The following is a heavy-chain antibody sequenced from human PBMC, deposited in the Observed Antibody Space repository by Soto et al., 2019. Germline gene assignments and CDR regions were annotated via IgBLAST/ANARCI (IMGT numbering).Heavy chain of an antibody. D-gene: IGHD2-2*03. CDR3: AHGGTSINHGYDY. Sequence: QITLKESGPTQVKPTQTLTLTCTFSGFSVTNSGVAVGWIRQPPGKALEWLALIYWDDDKRYSPSLNSRLTITRDASKNQVVLTMTHVGPVDTATYFCAHGGTSINHGYDYWGQGTLVTVSS. CDR2: IYWDDDK. J-gene: IGHJ4*02. V-gene: IGHV2-5*02. CDR1: GFSVTNSGVA.